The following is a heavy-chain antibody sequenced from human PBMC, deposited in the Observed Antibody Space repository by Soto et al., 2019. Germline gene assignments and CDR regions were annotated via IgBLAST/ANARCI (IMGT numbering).Heavy chain of an antibody. CDR3: ATVSVVLEVFDY. CDR1: GDSVNSGLYY. J-gene: IGHJ4*02. CDR2: IYFSGSS. V-gene: IGHV4-31*11. D-gene: IGHD2-15*01. Sequence: PSETLSLTCAVSGDSVNSGLYYWSWIRQHPGKGLEWIGYIYFSGSSHYNPSLEGRVSMSLDTSKSQFSLLLASVTVADTAVYYCATVSVVLEVFDYWGQGALVTVSS.